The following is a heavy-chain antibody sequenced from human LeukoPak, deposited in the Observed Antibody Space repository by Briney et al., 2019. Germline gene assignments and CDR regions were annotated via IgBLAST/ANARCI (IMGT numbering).Heavy chain of an antibody. CDR3: ARGSGPNYATAGPAALNFSYYYYYYMDV. V-gene: IGHV1-69*13. J-gene: IGHJ6*03. Sequence: SVKVSCKASGGTFSSYAISWVRQAPGQGLEWMGGIIPIFGTANYAQKFQGRVTITADESTSTAYMELSSLRSEDTAVYYCARGSGPNYATAGPAALNFSYYYYYYMDVWGKGTTVTVSS. D-gene: IGHD2-2*01. CDR2: IIPIFGTA. CDR1: GGTFSSYA.